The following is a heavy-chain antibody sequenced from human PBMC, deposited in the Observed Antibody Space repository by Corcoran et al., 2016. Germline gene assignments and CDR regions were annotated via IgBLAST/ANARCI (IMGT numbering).Heavy chain of an antibody. V-gene: IGHV4-59*01. Sequence: QVQLQESGPGLVKPSETLSLTCTVSGGSISSYYWSWIRQPPGKGLEWIGYIYYSGSTNYNPSLKSRVTISVDTSKNQFSLKLSSVTAADTAVYYCAIDNCYNRPPSQPSYGMDVWGQGTTVTVSS. J-gene: IGHJ6*02. CDR1: GGSISSYY. CDR2: IYYSGST. D-gene: IGHD2-21*01. CDR3: AIDNCYNRPPSQPSYGMDV.